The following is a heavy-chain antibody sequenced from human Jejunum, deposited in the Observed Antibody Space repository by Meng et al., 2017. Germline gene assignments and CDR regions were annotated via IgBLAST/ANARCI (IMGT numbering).Heavy chain of an antibody. J-gene: IGHJ4*02. CDR1: GASISSNNYY. D-gene: IGHD1-1*01. Sequence: GSLRLSCSVSGASISSNNYYWGWIRQPPGKGLEWIAGFTYGGSTYSSPSLNSRVFISFDTTKNLFSLKLTSVTAADTAAYYCATGPYSGNWGQGTLVPSPQ. V-gene: IGHV4-39*07. CDR2: FTYGGST. CDR3: ATGPYSGN.